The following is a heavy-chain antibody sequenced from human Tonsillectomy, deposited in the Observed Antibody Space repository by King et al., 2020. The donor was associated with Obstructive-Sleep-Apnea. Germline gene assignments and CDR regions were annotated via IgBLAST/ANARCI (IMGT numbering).Heavy chain of an antibody. Sequence: VQLQESGPGLVKPSETLSLTCTVSGYSISRGYYWGWIRQPPGKGLEWIGSIYHSGSTYYNPSLKSRVTISVDTSKNQFSLKLSSVTAADTAVHYCARYDKTSYFYYGMDVWGQGTTVTVSS. CDR1: GYSISRGYY. D-gene: IGHD3-22*01. J-gene: IGHJ6*02. V-gene: IGHV4-38-2*02. CDR3: ARYDKTSYFYYGMDV. CDR2: IYHSGST.